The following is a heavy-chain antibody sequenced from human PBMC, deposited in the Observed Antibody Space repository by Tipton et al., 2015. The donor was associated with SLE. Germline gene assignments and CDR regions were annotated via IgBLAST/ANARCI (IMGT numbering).Heavy chain of an antibody. CDR2: INHSGST. CDR3: VTKTGSYSDY. CDR1: GGSFSGYY. J-gene: IGHJ4*02. Sequence: TLSLTCAVYGGSFSGYYWSWIRQPPGKGLEWIGEINHSGSTNYNPSLKSRVTISVETSKNQFSLKVSSVTAADTAVYYCVTKTGSYSDYWGRGTLLTVSS. D-gene: IGHD1-26*01. V-gene: IGHV4-34*01.